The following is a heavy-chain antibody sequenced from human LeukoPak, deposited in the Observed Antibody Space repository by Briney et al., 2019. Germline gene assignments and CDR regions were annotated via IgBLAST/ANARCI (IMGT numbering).Heavy chain of an antibody. D-gene: IGHD2-15*01. V-gene: IGHV4-59*01. Sequence: SETLSLTCTVSGGSISSYYWSWIRQPPGKGLEWIGYIYYSGSTNYNPSLKSRVTISVDTSKNQFSLKLSSVTAADTAVYYCARDNGCSGGSCYSSYFDYWGQGTLVTVSS. J-gene: IGHJ4*02. CDR1: GGSISSYY. CDR3: ARDNGCSGGSCYSSYFDY. CDR2: IYYSGST.